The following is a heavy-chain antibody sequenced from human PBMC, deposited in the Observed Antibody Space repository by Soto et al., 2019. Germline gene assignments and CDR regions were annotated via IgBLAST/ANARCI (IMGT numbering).Heavy chain of an antibody. CDR3: ARDSLDTAMANYYYYYGMDV. V-gene: IGHV4-61*01. D-gene: IGHD5-18*01. CDR2: IYYSGST. CDR1: GGSASSGRYY. Sequence: SETLSLTCTVSGGSASSGRYYWSWIRQPPGKGLEWIGYIYYSGSTNYNPSLKSRVTISVDTSKNQFSLKLSSVTAADTAVYYCARDSLDTAMANYYYYYGMDVWGRGTTVTVSS. J-gene: IGHJ6*02.